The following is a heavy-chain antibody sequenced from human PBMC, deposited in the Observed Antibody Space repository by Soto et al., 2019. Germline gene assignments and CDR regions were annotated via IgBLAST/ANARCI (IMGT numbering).Heavy chain of an antibody. CDR2: IRSDGSAT. CDR3: AKDLSWGQSDY. V-gene: IGHV3-74*01. CDR1: GFTFSNYW. Sequence: EVEFVESGGGLVQPGGSLRLSCAASGFTFSNYWMHWFRQDPGKGLVWVSRIRSDGSATQYEDSVKGRFTVSRDNAKNTLYLQMNSLRDEDTAVYYCAKDLSWGQSDYWGQGMLVIVSS. D-gene: IGHD3-16*01. J-gene: IGHJ4*02.